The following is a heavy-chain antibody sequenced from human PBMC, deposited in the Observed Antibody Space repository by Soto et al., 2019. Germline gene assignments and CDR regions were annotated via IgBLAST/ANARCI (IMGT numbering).Heavy chain of an antibody. Sequence: QVELVESGGGLVNPGGSLRLSCAASGFTFSDYYMTWIRQGPGKGLEWVSYISSSGSAIYYADSVKGRFTISRDNAENALYLQMNSLRAEDTAVYYCARRAVGGRHFDCWGQGTLVTVSS. CDR2: ISSSGSAI. V-gene: IGHV3-11*01. CDR1: GFTFSDYY. CDR3: ARRAVGGRHFDC. D-gene: IGHD1-1*01. J-gene: IGHJ4*02.